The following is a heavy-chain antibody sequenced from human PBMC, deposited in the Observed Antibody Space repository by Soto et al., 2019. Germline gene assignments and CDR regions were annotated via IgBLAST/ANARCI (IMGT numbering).Heavy chain of an antibody. Sequence: PSETLSLTCAVYGGSFSGYYWSWIRQPPGKGLEWIGEINHSGSTNYNPSLKSRVTISVDTSKNQFSLKLSSVTPEDTAVYYCARVVAATPRDYYYGMDVWGQGTTVTVSS. CDR3: ARVVAATPRDYYYGMDV. J-gene: IGHJ6*02. D-gene: IGHD2-15*01. V-gene: IGHV4-34*01. CDR2: INHSGST. CDR1: GGSFSGYY.